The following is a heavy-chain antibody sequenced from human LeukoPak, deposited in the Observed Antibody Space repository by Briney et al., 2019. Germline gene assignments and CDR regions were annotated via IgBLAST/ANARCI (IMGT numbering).Heavy chain of an antibody. D-gene: IGHD4-4*01. J-gene: IGHJ5*02. CDR3: AREGDGGNYQGTNNWFDP. Sequence: SETLSLTCTVSGGSMSPYHWGWIRQPPGKGLEWTGYIYYSGSTNYNPSLNSRVTISVDTSKNQFSLKLSSVTAADTAVYYCAREGDGGNYQGTNNWFDPWGQGALVTVSS. CDR1: GGSMSPYH. CDR2: IYYSGST. V-gene: IGHV4-59*12.